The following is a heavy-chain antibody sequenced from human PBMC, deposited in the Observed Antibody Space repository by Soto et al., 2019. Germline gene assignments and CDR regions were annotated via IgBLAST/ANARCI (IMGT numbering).Heavy chain of an antibody. CDR2: ISSSSSTI. V-gene: IGHV3-48*02. Sequence: PGGSLILSCAASGFTFISYSMNLVRQAPGKGLEWVSYISSSSSTIYYADSVKGRFTISRDNAKNSLYLQMNSLRDEDTAVYYCARDARDYDGRGFDYWGQGTLVTVSS. CDR3: ARDARDYDGRGFDY. CDR1: GFTFISYS. D-gene: IGHD4-17*01. J-gene: IGHJ4*02.